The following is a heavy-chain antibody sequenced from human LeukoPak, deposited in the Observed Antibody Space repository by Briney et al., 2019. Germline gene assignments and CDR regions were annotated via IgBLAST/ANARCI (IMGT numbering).Heavy chain of an antibody. D-gene: IGHD3-10*01. Sequence: SVKVSCKASGGTFSSYAISWVRQAPGQGLEWMGGIIPIFGTANYAQKFQGRVTITTDESTSTAYMELSSLRSEDTAVYYCARDRDSGDAFDIWGQGTMVTVSS. CDR2: IIPIFGTA. J-gene: IGHJ3*02. CDR1: GGTFSSYA. V-gene: IGHV1-69*05. CDR3: ARDRDSGDAFDI.